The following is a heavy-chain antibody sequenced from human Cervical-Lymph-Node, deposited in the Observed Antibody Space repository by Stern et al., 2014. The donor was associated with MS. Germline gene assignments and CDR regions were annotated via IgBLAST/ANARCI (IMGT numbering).Heavy chain of an antibody. CDR1: GFTFSTYW. CDR2: INTDGSST. D-gene: IGHD2-21*02. V-gene: IGHV3-74*01. CDR3: ARDPSYCGGDCYANWFDP. Sequence: EVHLVESGGGLVQPGGSLRLSCAASGFTFSTYWMHWARQAPGKGLVRVSRINTDGSSTSYADSVKGRFTISRDNAKNTLYLQMNSLRAEDTAVYYCARDPSYCGGDCYANWFDPWGQGTLVTVSS. J-gene: IGHJ5*02.